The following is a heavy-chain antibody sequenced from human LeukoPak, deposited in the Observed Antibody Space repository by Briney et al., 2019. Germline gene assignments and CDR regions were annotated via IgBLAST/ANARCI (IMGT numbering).Heavy chain of an antibody. CDR2: IYYNGDT. CDR1: GDSISSSGYY. J-gene: IGHJ4*02. D-gene: IGHD3-10*01. Sequence: PSETLSLTCTVSGDSISSSGYYWAWIRQPPGKGLEWIGNIYYNGDTYYNPSLKSRVTISVDTSENHFSLRLTSVTAADTAMYYCARHLGSGTYYAPFDYWGQGILVTVSS. V-gene: IGHV4-39*01. CDR3: ARHLGSGTYYAPFDY.